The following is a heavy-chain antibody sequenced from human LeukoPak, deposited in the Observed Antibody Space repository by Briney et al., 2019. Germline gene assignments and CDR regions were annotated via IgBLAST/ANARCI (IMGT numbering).Heavy chain of an antibody. J-gene: IGHJ5*02. Sequence: ASVKVSCKVSGYTLTELSMHWVRQAPGKGLEWMGGFDPEDGETIYAQKFQGRVTMAEDTSTDTAYMELSSLRSEDTAVYYCATDPYYDSSGYYFRFDPWGQGTLVTVSS. CDR3: ATDPYYDSSGYYFRFDP. V-gene: IGHV1-24*01. CDR2: FDPEDGET. D-gene: IGHD3-22*01. CDR1: GYTLTELS.